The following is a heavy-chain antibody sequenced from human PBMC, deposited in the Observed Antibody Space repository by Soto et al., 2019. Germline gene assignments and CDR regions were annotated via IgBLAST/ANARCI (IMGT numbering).Heavy chain of an antibody. J-gene: IGHJ5*02. CDR2: INAGNGNT. V-gene: IGHV1-3*01. Sequence: ASVKVSCKASGYTFTTYAIHWVRQAPGQGLEWMGWINAGNGNTEFSERFRGRVTITRDTSASTAHMELTGLTSEDTAVYYCARRFKSAGSPDPWGQGTLVTVSS. D-gene: IGHD3-10*01. CDR1: GYTFTTYA. CDR3: ARRFKSAGSPDP.